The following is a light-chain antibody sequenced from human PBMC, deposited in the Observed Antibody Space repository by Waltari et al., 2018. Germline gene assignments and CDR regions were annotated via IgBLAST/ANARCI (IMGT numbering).Light chain of an antibody. Sequence: EIVLTQSPGTLSLSPGEEATLSCRPRARISSGFLAWYQQITGQAPRLRILGACSRATGIPDRCRGRGSGTDITLTISRLEREDFAVYCCQLYGSSITFGQGTRLQIK. V-gene: IGKV3-20*01. CDR1: ARISSGF. J-gene: IGKJ5*01. CDR3: QLYGSSIT. CDR2: GAC.